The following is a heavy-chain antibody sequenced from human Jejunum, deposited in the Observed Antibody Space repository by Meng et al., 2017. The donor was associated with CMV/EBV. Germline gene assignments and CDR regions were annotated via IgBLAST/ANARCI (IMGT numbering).Heavy chain of an antibody. CDR2: ISGDGSSV. CDR3: ATGGARNLFDS. V-gene: IGHV3-74*03. J-gene: IGHJ5*01. CDR1: GFIFSNNW. Sequence: AASGFIFSNNWMHWVRRDPGEGLVWISRISGDGSSVSYADSARARFIVSRDNSRNTLYLQMDSLRPEDTGTYYCATGGARNLFDSWGRGTLVTVSS. D-gene: IGHD1-14*01.